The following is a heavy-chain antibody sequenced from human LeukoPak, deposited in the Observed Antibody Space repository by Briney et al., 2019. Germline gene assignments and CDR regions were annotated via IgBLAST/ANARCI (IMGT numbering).Heavy chain of an antibody. CDR1: GGTFSSYA. CDR3: ARSEIAAAGTPDWFDP. D-gene: IGHD6-13*01. Sequence: VASVKVSCKASGGTFSSYAISWVRQAPGQGLEWMGGIIPIFGTANYAQKFQGRVTITTDESTSTAYMELSSLRSEDTAVYYCARSEIAAAGTPDWFDPWGQGTLVTVSS. J-gene: IGHJ5*02. V-gene: IGHV1-69*05. CDR2: IIPIFGTA.